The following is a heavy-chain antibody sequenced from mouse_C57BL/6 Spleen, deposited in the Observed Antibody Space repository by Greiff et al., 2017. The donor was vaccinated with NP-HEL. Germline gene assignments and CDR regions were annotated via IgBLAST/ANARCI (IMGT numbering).Heavy chain of an antibody. CDR2: IYPGSGNT. Sequence: QVQLQQSGPELVKPGASVKISCKASGYSFTSYYIHWVKQRPGQGLEWIGWIYPGSGNTKYNEKFKGKATLTADTSSSTAYMQLSSLTSEDSAVYYGARLWGGYYFDYWGQGTTLTVSS. CDR1: GYSFTSYY. V-gene: IGHV1-66*01. D-gene: IGHD4-1*01. J-gene: IGHJ2*01. CDR3: ARLWGGYYFDY.